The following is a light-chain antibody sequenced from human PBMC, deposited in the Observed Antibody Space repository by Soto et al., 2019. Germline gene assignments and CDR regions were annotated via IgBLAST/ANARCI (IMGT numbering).Light chain of an antibody. CDR2: KAS. Sequence: DIQMTQSPSTLSASVGDRVTITCRASQSINNCLAGYQQKPGKAPKLFIFKASTLESGVPSRFSGSGSGTEFTLSISSLQPDDFATYFCQQYESFPRTFGQGTKVEIK. V-gene: IGKV1-5*03. J-gene: IGKJ1*01. CDR3: QQYESFPRT. CDR1: QSINNC.